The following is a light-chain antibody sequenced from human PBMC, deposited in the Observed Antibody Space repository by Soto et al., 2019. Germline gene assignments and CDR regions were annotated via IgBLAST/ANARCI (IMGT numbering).Light chain of an antibody. CDR3: NSYTSSSTLV. V-gene: IGLV2-14*03. CDR1: SSDVGGYNF. CDR2: NVD. Sequence: QSALTQPASVSGSPGQSITISCTGTSSDVGGYNFVSWYQQHPGKAPKLMLYNVDDRPSGISHRFSGSRSGNTASLTISGLQAEDESHYYCNSYTSSSTLVFGGGTKLTVL. J-gene: IGLJ2*01.